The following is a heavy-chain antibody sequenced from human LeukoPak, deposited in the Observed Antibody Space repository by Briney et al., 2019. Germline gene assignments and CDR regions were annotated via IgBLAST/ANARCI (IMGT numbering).Heavy chain of an antibody. V-gene: IGHV3-74*03. D-gene: IGHD1-14*01. J-gene: IGHJ4*02. Sequence: GGSLRLSCAASGFNFRNYWMNWVRHAPGKGLVWVAHIDPDGRERKYADFVRGRFTISKDNAKDTLSLQMNSLRVDDTALYYCVRDGMGPLPYDRWGQGTLVIVSS. CDR3: VRDGMGPLPYDR. CDR1: GFNFRNYW. CDR2: IDPDGRER.